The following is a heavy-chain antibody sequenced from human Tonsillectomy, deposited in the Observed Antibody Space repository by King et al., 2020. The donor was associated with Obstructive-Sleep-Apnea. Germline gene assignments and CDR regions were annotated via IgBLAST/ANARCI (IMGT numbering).Heavy chain of an antibody. D-gene: IGHD2-15*01. CDR3: ARHELAIAANDY. CDR1: GGSISSSNYF. CDR2: IFYSGST. Sequence: LPLQESGPGLVKPSENLSLTCTVSGGSISSSNYFWGWIRQAPGKGLEWIGSIFYSGSTYYRPSLQSRVTISVDTSKNQFSLKMSSVTAADTAVYYCARHELAIAANDYWGQGTLVTVSS. J-gene: IGHJ4*02. V-gene: IGHV4-39*01.